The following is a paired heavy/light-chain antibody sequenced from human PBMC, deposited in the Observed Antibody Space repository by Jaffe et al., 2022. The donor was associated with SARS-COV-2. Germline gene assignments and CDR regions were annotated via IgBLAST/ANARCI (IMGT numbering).Heavy chain of an antibody. D-gene: IGHD3-10*01. Sequence: EVQLVESGGGLVQPGGSLRLSCAASGFTFSSYAMSWVRQAPGKGLEWVSAISGSGGSTYYADSVKGRFTISRDNSKNTLYLQMNSLRAEDTAVYYCAKVGPPAGVLLWFGELELLDYWGQGTLVTVSS. J-gene: IGHJ4*02. CDR3: AKVGPPAGVLLWFGELELLDY. V-gene: IGHV3-23*04. CDR1: GFTFSSYA. CDR2: ISGSGGST.
Light chain of an antibody. V-gene: IGLV1-51*01. CDR2: DNN. Sequence: QSVLTQPPSVSAAPGQKVTISCSGSSSNIGNNYVSWYQQLPGTAPKLLIYDNNKRPSGIPDRFSGSKSGTSATLGITGLQTGDEADYYCGTWDSSLSAPNYVFGTGTKVTVL. CDR1: SSNIGNNY. CDR3: GTWDSSLSAPNYV. J-gene: IGLJ1*01.